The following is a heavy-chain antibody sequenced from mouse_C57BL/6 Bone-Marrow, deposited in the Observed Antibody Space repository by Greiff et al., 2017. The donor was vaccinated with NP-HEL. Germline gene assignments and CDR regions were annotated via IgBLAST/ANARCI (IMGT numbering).Heavy chain of an antibody. CDR2: IDPANGNT. CDR1: GFNIKNTY. J-gene: IGHJ4*01. V-gene: IGHV14-3*01. D-gene: IGHD1-1*01. CDR3: AIISSYDAMDY. Sequence: EVQRVESVAELVRPGASVKLSCTASGFNIKNTYMHWVKQRPEQGLEWIGRIDPANGNTKYAPKFQGKATITADTSSNTAYLQLSSLTSEDTAIYYCAIISSYDAMDYWGQGTSVTVSS.